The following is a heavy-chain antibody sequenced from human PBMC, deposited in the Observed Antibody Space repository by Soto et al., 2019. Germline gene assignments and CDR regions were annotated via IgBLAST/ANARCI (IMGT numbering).Heavy chain of an antibody. D-gene: IGHD6-13*01. J-gene: IGHJ4*02. V-gene: IGHV4-59*08. CDR3: ARHGLAAAGYHY. CDR2: IYYSGST. CDR1: GGSISSYY. Sequence: PSETLSLTCTVSGGSISSYYWSWIRQPPGKGLEWIGYIYYSGSTNYNPSLKSRVTISVDTSKNQFSLKLSSVTAADTAVYYCARHGLAAAGYHYWGQGTLVTVSS.